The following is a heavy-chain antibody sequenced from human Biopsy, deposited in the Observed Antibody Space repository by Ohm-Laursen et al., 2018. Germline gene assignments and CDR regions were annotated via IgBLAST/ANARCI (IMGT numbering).Heavy chain of an antibody. Sequence: SLSLCCAPSGFTFRAYEMNWVRQAQGKGLEWVSYISFTGTSSYYADSVKGRFTISRDKAKNSLYLQMNSLRAEDTGIYYCARDLKWGQGTLVTVSS. J-gene: IGHJ4*02. CDR2: ISFTGTSS. V-gene: IGHV3-48*03. CDR3: ARDLK. CDR1: GFTFRAYE.